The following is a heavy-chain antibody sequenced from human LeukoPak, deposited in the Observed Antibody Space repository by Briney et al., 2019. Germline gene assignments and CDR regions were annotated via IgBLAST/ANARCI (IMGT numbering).Heavy chain of an antibody. CDR1: GGTFSSYA. CDR3: ASTYSSSWNSYGMDV. V-gene: IGHV1-69*04. D-gene: IGHD6-13*01. CDR2: IIPILGIA. Sequence: ASVKVSCKASGGTFSSYAISWVRQAPGQGLEWMGRIIPILGIANYAQKFQGRVTITADKSTSTAYMELSSLRSEDTAVYYCASTYSSSWNSYGMDVWGQGTTVTVSS. J-gene: IGHJ6*02.